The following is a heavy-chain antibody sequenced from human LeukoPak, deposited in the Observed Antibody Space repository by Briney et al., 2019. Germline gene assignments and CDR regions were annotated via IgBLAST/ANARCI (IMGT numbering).Heavy chain of an antibody. CDR1: GGSISSTSYY. CDR2: IYYSGST. Sequence: PSETLSLTCSVSGGSISSTSYYWGWIRQPPGKGLEWIGSIYYSGSTYYNPSLKSRVTISVDTSKNQFSLKLTSVTAADTAVYYCARVCLLPFTVTREYYFDYWGQGTLVTVSS. J-gene: IGHJ4*02. V-gene: IGHV4-39*07. D-gene: IGHD4-17*01. CDR3: ARVCLLPFTVTREYYFDY.